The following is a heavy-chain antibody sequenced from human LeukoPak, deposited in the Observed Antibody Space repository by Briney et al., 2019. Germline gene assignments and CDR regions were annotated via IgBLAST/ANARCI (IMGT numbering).Heavy chain of an antibody. CDR1: GGSFSGYY. D-gene: IGHD3-16*01. CDR2: INHSGST. V-gene: IGHV4-34*01. Sequence: SETLSLTCAVYGGSFSGYYWSWIRQPPGEGLEWIGEINHSGSTNYNPSLKGRVTISVDTSKNQFSLKLSSVTAADRAVYYCARGGGGPDAFDIWGQGTMVTVSS. CDR3: ARGGGGPDAFDI. J-gene: IGHJ3*02.